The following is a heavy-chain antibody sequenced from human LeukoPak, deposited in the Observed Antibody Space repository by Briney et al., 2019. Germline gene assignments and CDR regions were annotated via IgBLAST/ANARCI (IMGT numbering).Heavy chain of an antibody. D-gene: IGHD5-12*01. Sequence: GGSLRLSCAASGFTFDDYTMHWVRQAPGKGLEWVSLISWDGGSTYYGDSVKGRFTISRDNSKNSLYLQMNSLRTEDTALYYCAKDSSRGYNYYYYMDVWGKGTTVTVSS. CDR1: GFTFDDYT. J-gene: IGHJ6*03. CDR2: ISWDGGST. CDR3: AKDSSRGYNYYYYMDV. V-gene: IGHV3-43*01.